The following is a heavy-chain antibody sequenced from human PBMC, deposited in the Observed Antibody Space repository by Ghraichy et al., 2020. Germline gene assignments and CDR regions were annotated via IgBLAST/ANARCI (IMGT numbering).Heavy chain of an antibody. Sequence: GSLRLSCAASGFTFSSYAMHWVRQAPGKGLEWVAVISYDGSNKYYADSVKGRFTISRDNSKNTLYLQMNSLRAEDTAVYYCAREQNYDFWSGYYTGGTGYFDYCCPGTLVTVS. CDR1: GFTFSSYA. CDR2: ISYDGSNK. J-gene: IGHJ4*03. V-gene: IGHV3-30*04. D-gene: IGHD3-3*01. CDR3: AREQNYDFWSGYYTGGTGYFDY.